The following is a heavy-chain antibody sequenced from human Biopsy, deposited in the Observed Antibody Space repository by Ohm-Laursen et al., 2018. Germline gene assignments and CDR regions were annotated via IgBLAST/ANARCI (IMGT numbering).Heavy chain of an antibody. J-gene: IGHJ5*01. CDR2: ISWNSGSI. CDR3: ATELLPPGVGGPWLDS. D-gene: IGHD3-16*01. CDR1: GFKFDDYG. V-gene: IGHV3-9*01. Sequence: SLRLSCAASGFKFDDYGMNWVRQVPGKGLEWVSRISWNSGSIGYVDSVKGRFTISRDNAKNSLYLQMNSLRAADTAIYYCATELLPPGVGGPWLDSWGQGTPVTVSS.